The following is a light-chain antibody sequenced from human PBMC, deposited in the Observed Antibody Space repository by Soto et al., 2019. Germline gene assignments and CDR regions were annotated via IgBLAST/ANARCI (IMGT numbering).Light chain of an antibody. J-gene: IGKJ2*01. CDR2: AGS. Sequence: EIVLTQSPGTLSVSPGDRVTLSCRASQSISINLAWYQHKPGQAPRLLIHAGSTRATGIPARISGSGSGTEFTLTISSLQSEDFATYYCLQHSSYPYTFGQGTKLEIK. V-gene: IGKV3D-15*01. CDR3: LQHSSYPYT. CDR1: QSISIN.